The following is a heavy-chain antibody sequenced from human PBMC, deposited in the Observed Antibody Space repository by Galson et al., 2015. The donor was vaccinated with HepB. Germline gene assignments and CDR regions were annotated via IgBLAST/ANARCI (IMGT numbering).Heavy chain of an antibody. CDR2: IRSRAKKFAT. J-gene: IGHJ4*02. V-gene: IGHV3-73*01. CDR1: SP. Sequence: SPVHWVRQASGKGLEWVARIRSRAKKFATAYAASVKGRFYISRDDSKSTAYLQMDSLKAEDTALYYCASDSSSSVDYFDSWGQGTLVTVAS. D-gene: IGHD6-6*01. CDR3: ASDSSSSVDYFDS.